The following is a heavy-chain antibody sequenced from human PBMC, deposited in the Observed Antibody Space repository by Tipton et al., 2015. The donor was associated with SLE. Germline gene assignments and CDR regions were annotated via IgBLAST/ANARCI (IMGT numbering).Heavy chain of an antibody. J-gene: IGHJ3*02. CDR3: ARGGRSAIFGLAADGAFDI. Sequence: TLSLTCTVSGGSISSYFWSWIRQPPGKGLEWIGYIYYSGSTNYNPSLKSRVTISVDTSKNQFSLKLSSVTAADTAVYYCARGGRSAIFGLAADGAFDIVGQGTMVTVSS. V-gene: IGHV4-59*01. D-gene: IGHD3-3*01. CDR1: GGSISSYF. CDR2: IYYSGST.